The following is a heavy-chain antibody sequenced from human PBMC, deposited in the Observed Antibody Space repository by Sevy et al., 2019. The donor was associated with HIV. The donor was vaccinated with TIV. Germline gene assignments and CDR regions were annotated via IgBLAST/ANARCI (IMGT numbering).Heavy chain of an antibody. CDR3: ARDKQANLVPMDV. Sequence: ASVKVSCKASGYTFTGYYMHWVRQAPGQGLEWMGWINPNSGGTNYAQKFQGRVTMTRDTSISTAYMELGRLRSDDTAVYYCARDKQANLVPMDVWGQGTTVTVSS. J-gene: IGHJ6*02. D-gene: IGHD3-10*01. V-gene: IGHV1-2*02. CDR1: GYTFTGYY. CDR2: INPNSGGT.